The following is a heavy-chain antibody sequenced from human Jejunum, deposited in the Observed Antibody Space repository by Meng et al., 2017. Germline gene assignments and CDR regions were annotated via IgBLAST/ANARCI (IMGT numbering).Heavy chain of an antibody. V-gene: IGHV2-5*05. CDR2: IYWDDDK. D-gene: IGHD6-13*01. Sequence: QITLEAACPPLVKPPPSLPLLCPFYGFSLSTDGVGVGWIRQPPGGALEWLALIYWDDDKRYGPSLRSRVTITKDTSKNQVVLTMTNMDPVDTATYYCAHRLAYSTNYNVGWFDPWGQGTLVTVSS. J-gene: IGHJ5*02. CDR1: GFSLSTDGVG. CDR3: AHRLAYSTNYNVGWFDP.